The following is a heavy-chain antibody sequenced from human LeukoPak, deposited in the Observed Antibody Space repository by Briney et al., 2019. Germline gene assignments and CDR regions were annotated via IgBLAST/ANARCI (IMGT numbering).Heavy chain of an antibody. D-gene: IGHD3-22*01. CDR1: GYSFTSYW. CDR2: IYPGDSDT. J-gene: IGHJ1*01. Sequence: GESLKISCKGSGYSFTSYWIGWVRQMPGKGLEWMGIIYPGDSDTRYSPSFQGQVTISADKSISTAYLQWSSLKASDTAMYYCARLSYYYDSSGYYRTRAEYFQHWGQGTLVTASS. V-gene: IGHV5-51*01. CDR3: ARLSYYYDSSGYYRTRAEYFQH.